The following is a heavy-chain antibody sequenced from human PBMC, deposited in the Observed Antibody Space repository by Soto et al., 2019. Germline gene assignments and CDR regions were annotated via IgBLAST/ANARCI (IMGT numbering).Heavy chain of an antibody. J-gene: IGHJ2*01. D-gene: IGHD2-2*01. V-gene: IGHV4-59*08. CDR3: ARYWSRTSCYALWCFDL. Sequence: QVQLQESGPGLVKPSETLSLTCTVSGGSISSYYWSWIRQPPGKGLEWIGYIYYSGSTNYNPSLKSRVPISVATSKNQCSLQLSSVPAADTAVDYCARYWSRTSCYALWCFDLWGRGTRVTVSS. CDR2: IYYSGST. CDR1: GGSISSYY.